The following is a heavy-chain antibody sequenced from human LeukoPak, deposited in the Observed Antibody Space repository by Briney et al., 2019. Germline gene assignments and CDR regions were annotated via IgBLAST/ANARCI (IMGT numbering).Heavy chain of an antibody. CDR3: ARDEYCGGDCYRAEYFQH. D-gene: IGHD2-21*01. V-gene: IGHV1-18*01. Sequence: AASVKVSCKASGYTFTSYGISWVRQAPGQGLEWMGWISAYNGNTNYAQKLQGRVTMTTDTSTSTAYMELRSLRSDDTAVYDCARDEYCGGDCYRAEYFQHWGQGTLVTVSS. CDR2: ISAYNGNT. CDR1: GYTFTSYG. J-gene: IGHJ1*01.